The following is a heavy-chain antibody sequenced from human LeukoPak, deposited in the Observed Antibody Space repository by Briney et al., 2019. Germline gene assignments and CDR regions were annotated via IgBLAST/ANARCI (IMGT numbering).Heavy chain of an antibody. D-gene: IGHD2-15*01. V-gene: IGHV3-48*01. CDR1: GFTFSNHN. CDR2: ISGRGEAI. J-gene: IGHJ4*02. Sequence: GGSLRLSCAASGFTFSNHNMDWVRQAPGKGLEWTSYISGRGEAIFYADSVQGRFTISRDNAKNSIYLQMNGLTAEDTAVYYCARTYGSGSLDYGGQGTLVTVSS. CDR3: ARTYGSGSLDY.